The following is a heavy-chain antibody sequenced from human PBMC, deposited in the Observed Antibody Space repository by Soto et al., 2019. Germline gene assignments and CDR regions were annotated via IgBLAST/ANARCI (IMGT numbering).Heavy chain of an antibody. CDR1: GGTFSSYT. CDR2: IIPILGIA. CDR3: ATSSSRPHDHAFDI. V-gene: IGHV1-69*02. Sequence: GASVKVSCKASGGTFSSYTISWVQQAPGQGLEWMGRIIPILGIANYAQKFQGRVTITADKSTSTAYMELSSLRSEDTAVYYCATSSSRPHDHAFDIWGQGTMVTVSS. D-gene: IGHD6-13*01. J-gene: IGHJ3*02.